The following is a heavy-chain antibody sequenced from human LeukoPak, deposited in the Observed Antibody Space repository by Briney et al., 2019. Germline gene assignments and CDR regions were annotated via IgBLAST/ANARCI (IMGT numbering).Heavy chain of an antibody. CDR3: ARVRCSGGSCYYYYYMDV. Sequence: KPSETLSLTCAVYGGSFSGYYWSWIRQPPGKGLEWIGEINHSGSTNYNPSLKSRVTISVDTSKNQFSLKLSSVTAADTAVYYCARVRCSGGSCYYYYYMDVWGKGTTVTVSS. J-gene: IGHJ6*03. CDR2: INHSGST. CDR1: GGSFSGYY. V-gene: IGHV4-34*01. D-gene: IGHD2-15*01.